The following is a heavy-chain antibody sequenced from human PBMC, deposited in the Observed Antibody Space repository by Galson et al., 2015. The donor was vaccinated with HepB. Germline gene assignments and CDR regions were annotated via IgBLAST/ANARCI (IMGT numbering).Heavy chain of an antibody. D-gene: IGHD3-10*01. J-gene: IGHJ6*02. CDR2: IWYDGSNK. CDR3: AKDGSSGNYYGSGRYYGMDV. V-gene: IGHV3-33*06. Sequence: SLRLSCAASGFTFSSYGMHWVRQAPGKGLEWVAVIWYDGSNKYYADSVKGRFTISRDNSKNTLYLQMNSLRAEDTAVYYCAKDGSSGNYYGSGRYYGMDVWGQGTTVTVSS. CDR1: GFTFSSYG.